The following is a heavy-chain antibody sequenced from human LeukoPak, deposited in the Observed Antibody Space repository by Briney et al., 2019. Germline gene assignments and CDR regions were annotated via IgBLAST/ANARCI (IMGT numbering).Heavy chain of an antibody. CDR2: INPNSGGT. D-gene: IGHD6-19*01. CDR3: ATSSGWYYYGMDV. V-gene: IGHV1-2*04. Sequence: ASVKVSCKASGYTFTGYYIHWVRQAPGQGLEWMGWINPNSGGTNYAQKFQGWVTMTRDTSISTAYMELSRLRSDDTAVYYCATSSGWYYYGMDVWGKGTTVTVSS. J-gene: IGHJ6*04. CDR1: GYTFTGYY.